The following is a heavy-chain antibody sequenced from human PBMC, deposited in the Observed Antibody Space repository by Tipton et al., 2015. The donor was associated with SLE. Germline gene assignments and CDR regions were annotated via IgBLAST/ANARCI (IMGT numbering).Heavy chain of an antibody. CDR2: IYSGGST. CDR1: GFTVSSNY. CDR3: ARDSSSWYAHDAFDI. D-gene: IGHD6-13*01. V-gene: IGHV3-66*02. Sequence: SLRLSCAASGFTVSSNYMSWVRQAPGKGLEWVSVIYSGGSTYYADSVKGRFTISRDNSKNTLYLQMNSLRAEDTAVYYCARDSSSWYAHDAFDIWGQGTMVTVSS. J-gene: IGHJ3*02.